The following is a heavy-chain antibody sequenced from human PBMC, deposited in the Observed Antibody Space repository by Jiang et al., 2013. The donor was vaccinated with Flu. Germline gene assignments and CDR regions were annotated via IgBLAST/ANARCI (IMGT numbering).Heavy chain of an antibody. Sequence: VLLKPSETLSLTCTVSGGSITSYSYYGSWIRQPPGRPLEWIGSISHDGGAYYNPSLKGRVTISADTSMTQFSLKVTSVAAADTAVYFCVRVRSTGVGGRGFFDYWSRGSLVTVSS. V-gene: IGHV4-39*01. D-gene: IGHD3-16*01. CDR2: ISHDGGA. CDR1: GGSITSYSYY. CDR3: VRVRSTGVGGRGFFDY. J-gene: IGHJ4*02.